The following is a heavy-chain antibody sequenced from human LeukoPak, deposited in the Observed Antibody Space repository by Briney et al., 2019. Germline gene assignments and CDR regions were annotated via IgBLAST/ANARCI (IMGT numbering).Heavy chain of an antibody. V-gene: IGHV4-39*07. CDR1: GGSISSSSYY. D-gene: IGHD6-13*01. CDR3: ARSGYSSSWYKY. CDR2: IYYSGST. J-gene: IGHJ4*02. Sequence: NPSETLSLTCTVSGGSISSSSYYWGWIRQPPGKGLEWIGSIYYSGSTYYNPSLKSRVTISVDTSKNQFSLKLGSVTAADTAVYYCARSGYSSSWYKYWGQGTLVTVSS.